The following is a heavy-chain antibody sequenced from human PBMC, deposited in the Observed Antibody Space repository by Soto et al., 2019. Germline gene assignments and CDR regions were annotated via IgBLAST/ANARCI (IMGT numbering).Heavy chain of an antibody. CDR1: GGSISSGGYY. CDR2: IYYSGST. V-gene: IGHV4-31*03. D-gene: IGHD3-22*01. J-gene: IGHJ4*02. Sequence: SETLSLTCTVSGGSISSGGYYWSWIRQHPGKGLEWIGYIYYSGSTYYNPSLKSRVTISVDTSKNQFSLKLSSVTAADTAVYYCARLYIGDITMIVVHYFDYWGQGTLVTVYS. CDR3: ARLYIGDITMIVVHYFDY.